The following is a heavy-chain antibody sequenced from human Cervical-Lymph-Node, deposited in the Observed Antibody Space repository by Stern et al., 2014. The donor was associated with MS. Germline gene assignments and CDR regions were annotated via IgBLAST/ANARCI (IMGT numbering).Heavy chain of an antibody. Sequence: QVQLQQWGAGLLKPSETLSLTCAVYGGSFSGYYWSWIRQPPGKGLEWIGEINHSGSTNYTPSLKSRVTISVDTSKNQFSLKLSSVTAADTAVYYCARGRDYGDYNNWFDPWGQGTLVTVSS. J-gene: IGHJ5*02. D-gene: IGHD4-17*01. CDR2: INHSGST. CDR1: GGSFSGYY. V-gene: IGHV4-34*01. CDR3: ARGRDYGDYNNWFDP.